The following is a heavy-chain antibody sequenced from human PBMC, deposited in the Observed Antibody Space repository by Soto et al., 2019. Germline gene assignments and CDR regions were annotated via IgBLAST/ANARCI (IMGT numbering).Heavy chain of an antibody. J-gene: IGHJ4*02. D-gene: IGHD3-16*02. CDR2: ISGSGGST. CDR1: GFTFSSYA. CDR3: AKDPFLLIHLGELSYPPY. V-gene: IGHV3-23*01. Sequence: GGSLRLSCAASGFTFSSYAMSWVRQAPGKGLEWVSAISGSGGSTYYADSVKGRFTISRDNSKNTLYLQMNSLRAEDTAVYYCAKDPFLLIHLGELSYPPYWGQGTLVTVSS.